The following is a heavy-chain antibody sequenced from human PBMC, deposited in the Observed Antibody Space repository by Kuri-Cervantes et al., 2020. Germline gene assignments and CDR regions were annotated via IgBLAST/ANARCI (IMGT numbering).Heavy chain of an antibody. CDR1: GYSFTSYW. CDR2: IYPGDSDT. V-gene: IGHV5-51*01. D-gene: IGHD3-10*01. CDR3: ARLGPNSYGSGSYRYYYYYMDV. Sequence: GESLKISCKGSGYSFTSYWIGWVRQMPGKGLEWMGIIYPGDSDTRYNPSFQGQVTISADKSISTAYLQWSSLKASDTATYYCARLGPNSYGSGSYRYYYYYMDVWGKGTTVTVSS. J-gene: IGHJ6*03.